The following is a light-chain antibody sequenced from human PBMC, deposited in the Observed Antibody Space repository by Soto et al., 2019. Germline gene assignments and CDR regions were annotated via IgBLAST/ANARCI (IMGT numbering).Light chain of an antibody. CDR3: QQRSSWSHS. CDR2: GAS. Sequence: EIVLTQSPATLSLSPGERATLSCRASQSVRTSLAWYQHKPGQAPRLLMYGASNRATGIPARFSGSGSGTDFTLTISSLEPEDFAVYYCQQRSSWSHSFGGGNKVEIK. J-gene: IGKJ4*01. CDR1: QSVRTS. V-gene: IGKV3-11*01.